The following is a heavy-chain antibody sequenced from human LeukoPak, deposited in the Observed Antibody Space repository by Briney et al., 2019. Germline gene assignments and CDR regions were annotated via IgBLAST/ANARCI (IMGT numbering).Heavy chain of an antibody. V-gene: IGHV3-30-3*01. D-gene: IGHD2-21*01. J-gene: IGHJ3*02. CDR2: ISYDGSNK. Sequence: PGRSLRLSCAASGFTFSSYAMHWVRQAPGKGLEWVAVISYDGSNKYYADSVKGRFTISRDNSKNTLYLQMNSLRAEDTAVYYCAREAGEGDAFDIWGQGTMVTVSS. CDR3: AREAGEGDAFDI. CDR1: GFTFSSYA.